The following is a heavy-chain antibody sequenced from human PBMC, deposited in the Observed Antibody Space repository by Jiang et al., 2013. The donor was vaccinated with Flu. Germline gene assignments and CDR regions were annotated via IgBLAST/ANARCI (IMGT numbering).Heavy chain of an antibody. Sequence: GPGLVKPSETLSVTCSVSSGSVNSGDSFWSFIRQSPGKGLEWIGSVRYGASTYSNPSLKGRVTMSIDRYGRSQFSLSLTSMTAADTAVYYCVRGLTMPGLRLPGPAYFDSWGLGSLVTSPQ. CDR3: VRGLTMPGLRLPGPAYFDS. CDR1: SGSVNSGDSF. D-gene: IGHD3/OR15-3a*01. V-gene: IGHV4-30-4*01. CDR2: VRYGAST. J-gene: IGHJ4*02.